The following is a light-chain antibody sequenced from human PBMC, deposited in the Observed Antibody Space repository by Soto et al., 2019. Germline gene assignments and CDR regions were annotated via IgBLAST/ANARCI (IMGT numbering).Light chain of an antibody. CDR3: QSYDRSLSVV. V-gene: IGLV1-40*01. CDR1: SSNIGAGYD. CDR2: DNN. Sequence: QSVLTQPPSVSGAAGQRVTISCTGSSSNIGAGYDVHWYQQLPGTAPKLLIYDNNNRPSGVPGRFSGSKSGTSASLAITGLQAEDEADYYCQSYDRSLSVVFGGGTQLTVL. J-gene: IGLJ2*01.